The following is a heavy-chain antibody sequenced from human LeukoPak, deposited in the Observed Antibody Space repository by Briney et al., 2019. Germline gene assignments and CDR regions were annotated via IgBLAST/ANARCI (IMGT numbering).Heavy chain of an antibody. V-gene: IGHV3-53*04. Sequence: GGSLRLSCAASGFTFSSYAMSWVRQAPGKGLEWVSVIYSGGSTYYADSVKGRFTISRHNSKNTLYLQMNSLRAEDTAVYYCARGGYSGSYGNYWGQGTLVTVSS. J-gene: IGHJ4*02. CDR3: ARGGYSGSYGNY. D-gene: IGHD1-26*01. CDR2: IYSGGST. CDR1: GFTFSSYA.